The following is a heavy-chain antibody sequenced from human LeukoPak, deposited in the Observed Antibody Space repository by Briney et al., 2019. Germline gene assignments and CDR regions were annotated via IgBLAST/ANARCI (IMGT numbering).Heavy chain of an antibody. D-gene: IGHD3-10*01. CDR1: GYTFTSYG. Sequence: ASVKVSCKASGYTFTSYGISWVRQAPGQGLEWMGCISAYNGNTNYAQKLQGRVTMTTDTSTSTAYMELRSLRSDDAAVYYCARFRAGVGEPYGDHWGQGTLVTVSS. V-gene: IGHV1-18*01. CDR3: ARFRAGVGEPYGDH. J-gene: IGHJ5*02. CDR2: ISAYNGNT.